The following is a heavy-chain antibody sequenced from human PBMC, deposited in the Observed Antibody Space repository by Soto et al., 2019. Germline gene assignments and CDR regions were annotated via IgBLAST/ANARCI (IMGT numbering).Heavy chain of an antibody. Sequence: ASVKVSCKASGYTFTSYGISWMRQAPGQGLEWMGWISAYNGNTNYAQKFQGRVTITRDTSASTAYMELSSLRSEDTAVYYCARDLLFAYWGQGTLVTVSS. V-gene: IGHV1-18*01. CDR3: ARDLLFAY. CDR2: ISAYNGNT. J-gene: IGHJ4*02. CDR1: GYTFTSYG.